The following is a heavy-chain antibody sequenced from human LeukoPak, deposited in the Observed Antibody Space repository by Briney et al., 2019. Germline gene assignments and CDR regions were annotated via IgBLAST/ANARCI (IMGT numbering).Heavy chain of an antibody. CDR2: INHSGST. D-gene: IGHD3-3*01. Sequence: SGTLSLTCAVYGGSFSGYYWSWIRQPPGKGLEWIGEINHSGSTNYNPSLKSRVTISVDTSKNQFSLKLSSVTAADTAVYYCARWPEGFAYMDVWGKGTTVTVSS. CDR3: ARWPEGFAYMDV. CDR1: GGSFSGYY. J-gene: IGHJ6*03. V-gene: IGHV4-34*01.